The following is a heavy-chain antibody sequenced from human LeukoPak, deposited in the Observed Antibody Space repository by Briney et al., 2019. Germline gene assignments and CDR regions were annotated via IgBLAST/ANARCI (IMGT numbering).Heavy chain of an antibody. J-gene: IGHJ4*02. CDR3: VRESQQLILGILDY. CDR1: GFTFSSYA. CDR2: ISYDGSNK. D-gene: IGHD6-13*01. Sequence: GRSLRLSCAASGFTFSSYAMHWVRQAPGKGLEWVAVISYDGSNKYYADSVKGRFTISRDNSKNTLYLQMNSLRAEDTAVYYCVRESQQLILGILDYWGQGTLVTVSS. V-gene: IGHV3-30-3*01.